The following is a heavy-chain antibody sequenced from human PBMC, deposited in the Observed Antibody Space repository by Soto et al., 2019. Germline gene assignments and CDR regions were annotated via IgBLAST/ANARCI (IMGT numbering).Heavy chain of an antibody. Sequence: SETLSLTCTVSGGSISSGDYYWSWIRQPPGKGLEWIGYIYYSGSTYDNPSLKSRVTISVDTSKNQFSLKLSSVTAADTAVYYCARGGLNYYDSSGYLDYWGQGTLVTVSS. CDR2: IYYSGST. J-gene: IGHJ4*02. CDR1: GGSISSGDYY. V-gene: IGHV4-30-4*01. D-gene: IGHD3-22*01. CDR3: ARGGLNYYDSSGYLDY.